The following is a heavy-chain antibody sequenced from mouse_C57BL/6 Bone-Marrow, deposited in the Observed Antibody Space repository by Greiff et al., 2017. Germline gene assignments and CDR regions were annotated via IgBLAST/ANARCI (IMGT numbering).Heavy chain of an antibody. CDR1: GYTFTSYW. CDR2: IDPKSGGT. Sequence: QVQLQQPGAELVKPGASVKLSCKASGYTFTSYWMNWVKQRPGRGLEWIGRIDPKSGGTKYNEKFKSKATLTVEKPSSKAYMQLSSLTSEDSAFYYCASSRNYYGSCFYFFDYWGQGTTLTVSS. D-gene: IGHD1-1*01. CDR3: ASSRNYYGSCFYFFDY. V-gene: IGHV1-72*01. J-gene: IGHJ2*01.